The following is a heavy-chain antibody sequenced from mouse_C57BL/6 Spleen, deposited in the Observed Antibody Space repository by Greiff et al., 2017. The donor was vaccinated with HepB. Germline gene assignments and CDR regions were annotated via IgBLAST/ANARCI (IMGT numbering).Heavy chain of an antibody. CDR3: TRGDRYYGSFYYDMDY. J-gene: IGHJ4*01. CDR1: GYTFTDYE. V-gene: IGHV1-15*01. Sequence: VQLQQSGAELVRPGASVTLSCKASGYTFTDYEMHWVKQTPVQGLEWIGNIEPENGGTAYNQKFKDKAKMTADKSSSTAYMELRSLTSEDSAVYYCTRGDRYYGSFYYDMDYWGQGTSVTVSS. D-gene: IGHD1-1*01. CDR2: IEPENGGT.